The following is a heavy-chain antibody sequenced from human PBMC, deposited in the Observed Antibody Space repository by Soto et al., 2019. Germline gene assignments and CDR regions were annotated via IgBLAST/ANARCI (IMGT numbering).Heavy chain of an antibody. CDR1: GYTFTSYG. J-gene: IGHJ3*02. D-gene: IGHD4-17*01. Sequence: QVQLVQSGAEVKKPGASVKVSCKASGYTFTSYGISWVRQAPGQGIEWVGWLSAYNGNTNYAQKLQDRVTMTTDPSTSTAYMELRGLRSDDTALYYCARGQTTVTEQYAFDIWSQGIMVAVSS. CDR3: ARGQTTVTEQYAFDI. V-gene: IGHV1-18*01. CDR2: LSAYNGNT.